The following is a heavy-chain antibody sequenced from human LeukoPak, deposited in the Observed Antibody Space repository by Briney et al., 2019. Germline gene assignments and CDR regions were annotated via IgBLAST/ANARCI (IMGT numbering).Heavy chain of an antibody. V-gene: IGHV3-15*01. CDR3: RHFHKDDPGSASDY. D-gene: IGHD3-10*01. Sequence: GGSLRLSCAVSGFTFKNAWMNWVRQAPGKGREWVGRIKSKSDGGTTDYAAPMKDRFAIARDDSKNPLSLQMNSLKTEDSAVYYCRHFHKDDPGSASDYWGQGTLVTVSS. CDR2: IKSKSDGGTT. CDR1: GFTFKNAW. J-gene: IGHJ4*02.